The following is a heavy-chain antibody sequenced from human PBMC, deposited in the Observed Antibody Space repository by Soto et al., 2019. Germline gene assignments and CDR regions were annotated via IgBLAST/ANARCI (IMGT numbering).Heavy chain of an antibody. D-gene: IGHD3-10*01. CDR2: IIPIFGTA. J-gene: IGHJ5*02. Sequence: SVKVSCKASGGTFSSYSISWVRQAPGQGLEWMGGIIPIFGTANYAQKFQGRVTITADESTSTAYMELSSLRSEDTAVYYCATSSHLLWFGETPQDNWFDPWGQGTLVTVSS. V-gene: IGHV1-69*13. CDR1: GGTFSSYS. CDR3: ATSSHLLWFGETPQDNWFDP.